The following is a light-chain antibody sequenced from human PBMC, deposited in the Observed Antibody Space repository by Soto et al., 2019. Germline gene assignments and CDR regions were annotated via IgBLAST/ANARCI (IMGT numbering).Light chain of an antibody. CDR1: QSISDT. CDR2: GAS. V-gene: IGKV3-15*01. Sequence: EIVMTQSPASLSVSPGGRATLSCRASQSISDTLAWYQQKPGQAPRLLIHGASTRATGFPARFSGSGSGTDFTLTISSLEPEDFAVYYCQQRSNWPPILTFGGGTKVDIK. CDR3: QQRSNWPPILT. J-gene: IGKJ4*01.